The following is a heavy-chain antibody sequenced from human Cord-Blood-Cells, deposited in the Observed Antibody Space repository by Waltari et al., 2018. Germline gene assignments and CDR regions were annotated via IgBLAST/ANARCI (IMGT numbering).Heavy chain of an antibody. Sequence: QVQLQQWGAGLLKPSETLSLTCAVYGGSFSGYYWSWIRQPPGKGLEWIGEINHSGSTNYNPSLKSRVTRSVDTSKNQFSLKLSSVTAADTAVYYCASSGAGNWYFDLWGRGTLVTVSS. CDR2: INHSGST. J-gene: IGHJ2*01. V-gene: IGHV4-34*01. D-gene: IGHD7-27*01. CDR1: GGSFSGYY. CDR3: ASSGAGNWYFDL.